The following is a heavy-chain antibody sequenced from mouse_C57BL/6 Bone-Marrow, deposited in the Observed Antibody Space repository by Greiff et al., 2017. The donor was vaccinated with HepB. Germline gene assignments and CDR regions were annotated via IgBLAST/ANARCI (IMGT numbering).Heavy chain of an antibody. D-gene: IGHD1-1*01. J-gene: IGHJ3*01. Sequence: VKLQESGPELVKPGASVKISCKASGYAFSSSWMNWVKQRPGKGLEWIGRIYPGDGDTNYNGKFKGKATLTADKSSSTAYMQLSSLTSEDSAVYFCARWNYVWFAYWGQGTLVTVSA. CDR3: ARWNYVWFAY. V-gene: IGHV1-82*01. CDR1: GYAFSSSW. CDR2: IYPGDGDT.